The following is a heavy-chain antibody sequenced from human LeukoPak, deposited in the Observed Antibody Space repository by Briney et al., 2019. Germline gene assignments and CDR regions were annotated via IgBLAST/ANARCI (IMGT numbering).Heavy chain of an antibody. CDR1: GGSICSYY. Sequence: PSETLSLTCTVSGGSICSYYWSWMRQPPGEGLECIGYIYYSGSTNYNPSLKSRVTISVDTSKNQFSLKLGSVTAADTAVYYCARGARAGYNLEPFDYWGQGTLVTVSS. CDR2: IYYSGST. J-gene: IGHJ4*02. V-gene: IGHV4-59*08. D-gene: IGHD5-24*01. CDR3: ARGARAGYNLEPFDY.